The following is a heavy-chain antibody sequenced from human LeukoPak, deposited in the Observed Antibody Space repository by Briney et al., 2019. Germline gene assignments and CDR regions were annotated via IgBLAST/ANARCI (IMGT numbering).Heavy chain of an antibody. J-gene: IGHJ4*02. V-gene: IGHV1-69*05. CDR2: IIPIFGTA. CDR1: GGTFSSYA. CDR3: ARDHYYDSSGYYY. D-gene: IGHD3-22*01. Sequence: SVKVSCKASGGTFSSYAISWVRQAPGQGLEWMGGIIPIFGTATYAQKFQGRVTITTDESTSTAYMELSSLRSEDTAVYYRARDHYYDSSGYYYWGQGTLVTVSS.